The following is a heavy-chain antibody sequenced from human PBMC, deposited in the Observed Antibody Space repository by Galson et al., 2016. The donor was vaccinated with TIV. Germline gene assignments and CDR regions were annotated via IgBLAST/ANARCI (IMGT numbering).Heavy chain of an antibody. J-gene: IGHJ4*02. CDR3: ARLSGDWFNFDPDY. CDR2: ISPMLDTT. CDR1: GGTFSNYA. Sequence: SVKVSCKASGGTFSNYAFSWVRQAPGQGLEWMGGISPMLDTTNYAQKFQGRVTITADKFTSTAYMELRSLRSEDTAVYYCARLSGDWFNFDPDYWGQGSLVTVSS. V-gene: IGHV1-69*10. D-gene: IGHD2-21*01.